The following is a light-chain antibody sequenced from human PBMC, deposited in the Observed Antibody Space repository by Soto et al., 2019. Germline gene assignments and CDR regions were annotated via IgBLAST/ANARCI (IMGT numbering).Light chain of an antibody. CDR2: EVS. CDR3: MQGTHWPWT. CDR1: QSLVYSDGNTY. Sequence: DVDMTQSPLSLPVTLGQPASISCRSSQSLVYSDGNTYLSWFQQRPGQSPRRLIYEVSNRESGVPDRFSGSGSGTDFTLKISRVEAEDVGVYYCMQGTHWPWTFGQGNKVEIK. J-gene: IGKJ1*01. V-gene: IGKV2-30*01.